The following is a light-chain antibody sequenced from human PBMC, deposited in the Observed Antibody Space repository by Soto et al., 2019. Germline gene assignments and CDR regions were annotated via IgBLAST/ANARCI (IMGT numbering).Light chain of an antibody. CDR1: SSNIGSNT. CDR3: AAWDDTLNGQV. V-gene: IGLV1-44*01. CDR2: NNS. J-gene: IGLJ2*01. Sequence: QSVLTQPPSASGTPGQRVTISCSGSSSNIGSNTVNWYQQLPGTAPKLLIYNNSQRPSGVPDRFSGSKSGTSASLAISGLQYEDEADYYCAAWDDTLNGQVFGGGTKLTVL.